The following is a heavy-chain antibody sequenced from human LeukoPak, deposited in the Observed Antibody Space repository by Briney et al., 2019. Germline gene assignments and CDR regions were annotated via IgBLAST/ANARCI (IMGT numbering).Heavy chain of an antibody. D-gene: IGHD3-10*01. Sequence: GGSLRLSCAASGFTFSDYGIHWVRQAPGKGLEWVAVIWSDGSHKYYADSVQGRFTISRDKSKNTLYLQMNSLRVEDTAVYYCARASGSFDYWGQGTLVTVSS. CDR2: IWSDGSHK. J-gene: IGHJ4*02. CDR1: GFTFSDYG. V-gene: IGHV3-33*01. CDR3: ARASGSFDY.